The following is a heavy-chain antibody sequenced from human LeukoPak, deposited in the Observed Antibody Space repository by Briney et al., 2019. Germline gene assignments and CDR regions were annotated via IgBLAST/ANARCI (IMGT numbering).Heavy chain of an antibody. CDR2: INPNSGGT. CDR3: ARVYTHDYLMDV. D-gene: IGHD2-2*02. V-gene: IGHV1-2*02. Sequence: ASVKVSCKASGYTFTGNYMHWVRQAPGQGLEWMGWINPNSGGTNYAQKFQGRVTMTRDTSISTAYMELSWLRSDDTAVYYCARVYTHDYLMDVWGQGTTVTVSS. J-gene: IGHJ6*02. CDR1: GYTFTGNY.